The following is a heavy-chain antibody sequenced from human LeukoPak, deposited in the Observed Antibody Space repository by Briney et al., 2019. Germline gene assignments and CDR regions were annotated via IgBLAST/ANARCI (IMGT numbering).Heavy chain of an antibody. V-gene: IGHV4-39*07. CDR1: GGSISSSSYY. CDR2: IYYSGST. J-gene: IGHJ1*01. CDR3: ARVSSHDSGSYYNGYFQH. Sequence: SETLSLTCTVSGGSISSSSYYWGWIRQPPGKGLEWIGSIYYSGSTYYNPSLKSRVTISVDTSKNQFSLKLSSVTAADTAVYYCARVSSHDSGSYYNGYFQHWGQGTLVTVSS. D-gene: IGHD3-10*01.